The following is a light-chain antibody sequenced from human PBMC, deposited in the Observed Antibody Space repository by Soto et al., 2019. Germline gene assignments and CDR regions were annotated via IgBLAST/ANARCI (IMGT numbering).Light chain of an antibody. CDR1: QGISTF. J-gene: IGKJ4*01. CDR2: DAS. CDR3: QQVNNYPLT. V-gene: IGKV1-9*01. Sequence: DIQLTQSPSFLSASVGDRVTITCRASQGISTFLAWYQQHPGTAPKRLIYDASNLQSGVPSRFSGSGSGTEFTLTISSLQPEDFATYYCQQVNNYPLTFGGETKVEIK.